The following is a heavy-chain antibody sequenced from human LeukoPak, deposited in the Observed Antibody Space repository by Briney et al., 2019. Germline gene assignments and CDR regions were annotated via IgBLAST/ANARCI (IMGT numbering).Heavy chain of an antibody. CDR1: GGTFSSYA. Sequence: SVKVSCKASGGTFSSYAISWVRQAPGQGLEWMGGIIPIFGTANYAQKFQGRVTITADESTSTAYMELSSLRSEDTAVYYCARGGEYSGYDFDYWGQGTLVTVSS. V-gene: IGHV1-69*13. D-gene: IGHD5-12*01. CDR3: ARGGEYSGYDFDY. J-gene: IGHJ4*02. CDR2: IIPIFGTA.